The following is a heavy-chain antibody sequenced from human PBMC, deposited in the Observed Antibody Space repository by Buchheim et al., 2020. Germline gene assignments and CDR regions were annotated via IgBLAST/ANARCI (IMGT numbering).Heavy chain of an antibody. D-gene: IGHD3-10*01. V-gene: IGHV4-34*01. CDR3: ARVPSKATGKGFDY. J-gene: IGHJ4*02. Sequence: QVQLQQWGAGLLKPSETLSLTCAVYGGSFSGYYWSWIRQPPGKGLEWIGEINHRGRTNYNPSLKSRVTISVDTSKNQFSLKRSSVTAADTAVYYCARVPSKATGKGFDYWGQGTL. CDR1: GGSFSGYY. CDR2: INHRGRT.